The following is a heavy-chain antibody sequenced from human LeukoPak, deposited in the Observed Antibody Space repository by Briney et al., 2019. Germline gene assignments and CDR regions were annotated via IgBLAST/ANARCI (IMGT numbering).Heavy chain of an antibody. J-gene: IGHJ3*02. CDR3: ASGPRWVGAAWAHSFDI. D-gene: IGHD2-15*01. CDR2: IKQDGSDK. V-gene: IGHV3-7*01. Sequence: GGSLRLSCLDSGFTFSSYWMSWVRQAPGKGLEWVANIKQDGSDKYYVDSVKGRFTISRDNAKNSLYLQMNSLRAEDTAVYFCASGPRWVGAAWAHSFDIWGQGTMVTVSA. CDR1: GFTFSSYW.